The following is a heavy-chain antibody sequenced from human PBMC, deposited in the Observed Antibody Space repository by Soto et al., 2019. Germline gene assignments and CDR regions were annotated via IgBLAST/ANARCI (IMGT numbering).Heavy chain of an antibody. CDR3: ARVYYGSGSYYNPHYYYGMDV. V-gene: IGHV3-48*03. CDR2: ISSSGSTI. CDR1: GFTFSSYE. Sequence: EVQLVESGGGLVQPGGSLRLSCAASGFTFSSYEMNWVRQAPGKGLEWVSYISSSGSTIYYADSVKGRFTISRDNAKNSLYLQMNSLRAEDTAVYYCARVYYGSGSYYNPHYYYGMDVWGQGTTVTVSS. D-gene: IGHD3-10*01. J-gene: IGHJ6*02.